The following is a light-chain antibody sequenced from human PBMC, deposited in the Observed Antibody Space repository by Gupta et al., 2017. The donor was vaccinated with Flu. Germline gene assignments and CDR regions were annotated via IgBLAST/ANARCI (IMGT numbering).Light chain of an antibody. CDR1: QGLVYSDGNTY. CDR2: LVS. CDR3: MQGAHWPWA. J-gene: IGKJ1*01. Sequence: DVVMTQSTPSLSVILGQPAAISCRSSQGLVYSDGNTYLHWFQQRPGQTPRRLIHLVSYRDSGVPDRFSGSGSGTDFTLKISRVEAEDVGVYFCMQGAHWPWAFGQGTKVEIK. V-gene: IGKV2-30*01.